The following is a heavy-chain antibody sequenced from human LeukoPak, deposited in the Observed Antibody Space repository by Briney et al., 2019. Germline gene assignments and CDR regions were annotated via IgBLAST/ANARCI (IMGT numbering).Heavy chain of an antibody. CDR1: GYTFTGYY. V-gene: IGHV1-2*02. CDR3: ARALPYCSGGSCYSGRNWFDP. Sequence: ASVKVSCKASGYTFTGYYMHWVRQAPGQGLEWMGWINPNSGGTNYAQKFQGRVTMTRDTSISTAYMELSRLRSDDTAVYYCARALPYCSGGSCYSGRNWFDPWGQGTLVTVSS. J-gene: IGHJ5*02. CDR2: INPNSGGT. D-gene: IGHD2-15*01.